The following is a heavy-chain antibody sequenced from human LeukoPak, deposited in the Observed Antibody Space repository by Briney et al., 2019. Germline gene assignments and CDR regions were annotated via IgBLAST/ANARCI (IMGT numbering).Heavy chain of an antibody. CDR2: ISYSGRT. J-gene: IGHJ4*02. CDR3: APGNSGYYFV. V-gene: IGHV4-39*07. Sequence: RPSETLSLTCTVSGDSISGSSYYWTWVRQPPGKGLEWVASISYSGRTYYKPSLKSRVTISVDTSKNQFSLKLNSVTAADTAVYYCAPGNSGYYFVWGQGTLVTVSS. D-gene: IGHD3-22*01. CDR1: GDSISGSSYY.